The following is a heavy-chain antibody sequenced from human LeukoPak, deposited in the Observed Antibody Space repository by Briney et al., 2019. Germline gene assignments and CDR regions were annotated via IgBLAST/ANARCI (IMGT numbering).Heavy chain of an antibody. CDR3: ASPEVDYYDSSGYSYYFDY. J-gene: IGHJ4*02. CDR1: GFTFSSYA. D-gene: IGHD3-22*01. V-gene: IGHV3-23*01. Sequence: GGSLRLSCAASGFTFSSYAMSWVRQAPEKGLEWVSAISGSGGSTYYADSVKGRFTISRDNSKNTLYLQMNSLRAEDTAVYYCASPEVDYYDSSGYSYYFDYWGQGTLVTVSS. CDR2: ISGSGGST.